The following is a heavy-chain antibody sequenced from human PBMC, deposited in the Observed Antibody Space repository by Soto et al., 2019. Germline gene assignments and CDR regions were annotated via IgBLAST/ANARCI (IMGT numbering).Heavy chain of an antibody. Sequence: SETLSLTCTVSGGSISSGGYYWSWIRQHPGKGLEWIGYIYYSGSTYYNPSLKSRVTISVDPSKNQFSLKLSSVTAADTAVYYCARATIFDVDWFDPWGQGTLVTVSS. CDR3: ARATIFDVDWFDP. V-gene: IGHV4-31*03. D-gene: IGHD3-3*01. CDR2: IYYSGST. CDR1: GGSISSGGYY. J-gene: IGHJ5*02.